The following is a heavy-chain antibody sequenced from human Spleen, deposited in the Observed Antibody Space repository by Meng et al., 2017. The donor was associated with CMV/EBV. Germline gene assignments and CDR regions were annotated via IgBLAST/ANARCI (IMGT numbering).Heavy chain of an antibody. CDR1: GFTVSSNE. Sequence: GGSLRLSCAASGFTVSSNEMSWVRQAPGKGLEWVSSISGGSTYYADSRKGRFTISRDNSKNTLYLRMNIPRAEDTAVYYCARVDLGLWSGYYSAGHPAPADYWGQGTLVTVSS. V-gene: IGHV3-38-3*01. J-gene: IGHJ4*02. CDR2: ISGGST. CDR3: ARVDLGLWSGYYSAGHPAPADY. D-gene: IGHD3-3*01.